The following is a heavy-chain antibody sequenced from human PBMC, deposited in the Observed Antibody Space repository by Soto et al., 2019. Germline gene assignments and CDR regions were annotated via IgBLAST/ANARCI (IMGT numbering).Heavy chain of an antibody. V-gene: IGHV4-30-4*01. CDR3: VRTPGGVTPDY. J-gene: IGHJ4*02. CDR1: GDSINSGDFY. D-gene: IGHD5-18*01. Sequence: QVQLQESGPGLVKPSQTLSLTCTVSGDSINSGDFYWSWIRQPPGKGLEWIGYIHYSGRTYYNSSPKSRTTISVDTSKNQFSLKVTSVTAADTAVYYCVRTPGGVTPDYWGQGALVTVSS. CDR2: IHYSGRT.